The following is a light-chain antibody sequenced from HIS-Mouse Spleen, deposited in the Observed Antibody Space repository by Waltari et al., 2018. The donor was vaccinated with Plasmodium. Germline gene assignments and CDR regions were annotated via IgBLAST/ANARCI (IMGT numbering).Light chain of an antibody. J-gene: IGLJ2*01. CDR2: QDS. CDR3: QAWDSSTVV. CDR1: KLGAKY. V-gene: IGLV3-1*01. Sequence: SYDLTQLPSVSVSPAQTASLTCTVDKLGAKYACWYQQKPGQSPVLVIYQDSKRPSGIPERFSGSNSGNTATLTISGTQAMDEADYYCQAWDSSTVVFGGGTKLTVL.